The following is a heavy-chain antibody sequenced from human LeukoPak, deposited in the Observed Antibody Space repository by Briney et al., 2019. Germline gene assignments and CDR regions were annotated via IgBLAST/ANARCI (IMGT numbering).Heavy chain of an antibody. V-gene: IGHV4-59*01. Sequence: QTSETLSLTCTVSGGSISSYYWSWIRQPPGKGLEWIGYIYYSGSTNYNPSLKSRVTISVDTSKNQFSLKLSSVTAADTAVYYCAREGRYYYDSSGYPRYSYYYGMDVWGQGTTVTVSS. CDR1: GGSISSYY. J-gene: IGHJ6*02. D-gene: IGHD3-22*01. CDR3: AREGRYYYDSSGYPRYSYYYGMDV. CDR2: IYYSGST.